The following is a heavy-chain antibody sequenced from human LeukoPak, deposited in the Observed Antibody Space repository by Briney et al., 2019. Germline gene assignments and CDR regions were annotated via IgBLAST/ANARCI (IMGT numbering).Heavy chain of an antibody. J-gene: IGHJ4*02. CDR3: ARQGDTETF. CDR2: IYPRDSDT. CDR1: GYSFTSYW. D-gene: IGHD5-18*01. Sequence: TAESLKISCKGAGYSFTSYWSGWLRQMPGKGLEWMGIIYPRDSDTRYSPSFQGQVTISADKSISTAYLQWSSLKASDTAMYYCARQGDTETFWGQGTLVTVSS. V-gene: IGHV5-51*01.